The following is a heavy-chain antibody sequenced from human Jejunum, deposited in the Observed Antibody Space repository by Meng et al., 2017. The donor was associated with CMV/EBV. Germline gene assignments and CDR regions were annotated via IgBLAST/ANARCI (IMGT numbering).Heavy chain of an antibody. Sequence: VQLLGSGGGLVKPGGSLRLSCAASGFTVSTNYMSWVRQAPGKGLEYVAFIHSAGTTYYADSVKGRFTLSRDNSKNTLYLQMSSLGVEDTAVYYCASGYIEGHHLGYWGQGTLVTASS. CDR2: IHSAGTT. J-gene: IGHJ4*02. V-gene: IGHV3-66*01. CDR1: GFTVSTNY. D-gene: IGHD6-13*01. CDR3: ASGYIEGHHLGY.